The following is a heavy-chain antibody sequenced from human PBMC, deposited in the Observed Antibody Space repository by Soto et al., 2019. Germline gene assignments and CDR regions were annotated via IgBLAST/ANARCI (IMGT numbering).Heavy chain of an antibody. D-gene: IGHD1-1*01. CDR1: GFXFSSYX. V-gene: IGHV3-23*01. CDR2: IFDRAAVT. J-gene: IGHJ4*02. CDR3: AKYGTRTTPHYLDS. Sequence: EVQLLESGGGLVXXXXXXXXSCEASGFXFSSYXXGWVRQAPGKGLEWVASIFDRAAVTHDGDSVKGRFTISRDNSKYTLYPQMSSLRVEDTAVYHCAKYGTRTTPHYLDSWGQGTLVTVSS.